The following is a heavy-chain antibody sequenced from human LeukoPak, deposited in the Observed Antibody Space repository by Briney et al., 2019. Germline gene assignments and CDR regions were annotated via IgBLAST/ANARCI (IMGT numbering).Heavy chain of an antibody. CDR1: GFTFSRFA. D-gene: IGHD3-22*01. V-gene: IGHV3-23*01. CDR2: ISGSGYKT. J-gene: IGHJ4*02. CDR3: AKDANYYDSSGYLIPFDY. Sequence: GGSRRLSCSASGFTFSRFAMSWVRQLPGKGLEWVSSISGSGYKTYYGDSVKGRFSVSRDNSKNILYLQMDSLRADDSALYYCAKDANYYDSSGYLIPFDYWGQGTLVTVSS.